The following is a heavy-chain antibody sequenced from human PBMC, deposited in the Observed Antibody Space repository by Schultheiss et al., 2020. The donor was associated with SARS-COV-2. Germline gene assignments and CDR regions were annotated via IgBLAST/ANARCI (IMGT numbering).Heavy chain of an antibody. CDR2: VLYDGSKE. CDR3: AKEYNWNYGDYFDY. D-gene: IGHD1-7*01. Sequence: GGSLRLSCAASGFTFSSYAMHWVRQAPGKGLEWVAVVLYDGSKEYYTDSVRGRFTISRDNSKNTLYLQMNSLRAEDTAVYYCAKEYNWNYGDYFDYWGQGTLVTVSS. J-gene: IGHJ4*02. V-gene: IGHV3-30-3*01. CDR1: GFTFSSYA.